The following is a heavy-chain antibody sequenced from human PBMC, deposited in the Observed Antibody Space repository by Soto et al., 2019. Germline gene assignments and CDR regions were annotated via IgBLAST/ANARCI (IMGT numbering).Heavy chain of an antibody. CDR2: ISGSGGTT. CDR1: GCTFSSYA. CDR3: AKGRTSVGIHYYFDY. J-gene: IGHJ4*02. V-gene: IGHV3-23*01. D-gene: IGHD5-18*01. Sequence: EVQLLESGGGLVQPGGSLRLPCEASGCTFSSYAMSWVRQAPGKGPEWVPAISGSGGTTYYADSVKGRFSISRDNSKNTLYLQMNSLRAEDTAVYYCAKGRTSVGIHYYFDYWGQGTLVTVSS.